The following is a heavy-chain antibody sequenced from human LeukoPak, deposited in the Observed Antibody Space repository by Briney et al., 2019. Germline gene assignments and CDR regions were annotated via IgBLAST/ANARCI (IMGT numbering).Heavy chain of an antibody. CDR1: GFTFSNYG. CDR2: ISGSGGST. D-gene: IGHD5-18*01. J-gene: IGHJ4*02. CDR3: ARTQTEYSYGHPYCFDY. V-gene: IGHV3-23*01. Sequence: GGSLRLSCAASGFTFSNYGIHWVRQAPGKGLEWVSAISGSGGSTYYADSVKGRFTISRDNSKNTLYLQMNSLRAEDTAVYYCARTQTEYSYGHPYCFDYWGQGTLVTVSS.